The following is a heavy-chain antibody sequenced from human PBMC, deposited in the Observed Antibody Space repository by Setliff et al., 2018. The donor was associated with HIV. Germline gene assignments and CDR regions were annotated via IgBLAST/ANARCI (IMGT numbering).Heavy chain of an antibody. V-gene: IGHV3-23*01. CDR1: GFTFSSYA. CDR2: ISGSAGST. D-gene: IGHD2-15*01. Sequence: PGGSLRLSCAASGFTFSSYAMSWVRQAPGKGLDWVSAISGSAGSTYYADSVKGRFTISRDNSKSTLYLQMNSLRAGDTAVYYCASGEGWLNYWGQGTLVTVSS. J-gene: IGHJ4*02. CDR3: ASGEGWLNY.